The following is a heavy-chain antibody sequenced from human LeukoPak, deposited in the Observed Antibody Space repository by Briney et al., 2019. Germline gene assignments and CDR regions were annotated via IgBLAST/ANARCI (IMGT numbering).Heavy chain of an antibody. J-gene: IGHJ4*02. CDR3: ARSNYDILTGYRTFDY. V-gene: IGHV4-59*08. CDR2: IYYSGST. CDR1: GGSISSYY. Sequence: PSETLSLTCTVSGGSISSYYWSWLRQPPGKGLEWIGYIYYSGSTNYNPSLKSRVTISVDTSKNQFSLKLSSVTAADTAVYYCARSNYDILTGYRTFDYWGQGTLVTVSS. D-gene: IGHD3-9*01.